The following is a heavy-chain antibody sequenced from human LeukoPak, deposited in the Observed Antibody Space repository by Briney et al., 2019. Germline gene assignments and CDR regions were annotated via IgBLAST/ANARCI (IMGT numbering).Heavy chain of an antibody. Sequence: GGSLRLSCAASGFTFSSYGMHWVRQAPGKGLEWVAVIWYDGSNKYYADSVKGRFTISRDNSKNTLYLQMNSLRAEDTAIYFCAKDSVSGDGFWDFDYWGQGTLVTVSS. V-gene: IGHV3-33*06. CDR1: GFTFSSYG. J-gene: IGHJ4*02. CDR3: AKDSVSGDGFWDFDY. CDR2: IWYDGSNK. D-gene: IGHD3/OR15-3a*01.